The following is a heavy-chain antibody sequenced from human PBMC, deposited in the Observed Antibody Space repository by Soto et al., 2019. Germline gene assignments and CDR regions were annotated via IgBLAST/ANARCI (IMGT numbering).Heavy chain of an antibody. Sequence: ASVKVSCKASGYTFTSYAMHWVRQAPGQRLEWMGWINAGNGNTKYSQKFQGRVTITADKSTSTAYMELSSLRSEDTAVYYCARDRVQTPLGGPTYGMDVWGQGTTVTVSS. CDR2: INAGNGNT. J-gene: IGHJ6*02. CDR3: ARDRVQTPLGGPTYGMDV. V-gene: IGHV1-3*01. D-gene: IGHD3-16*01. CDR1: GYTFTSYA.